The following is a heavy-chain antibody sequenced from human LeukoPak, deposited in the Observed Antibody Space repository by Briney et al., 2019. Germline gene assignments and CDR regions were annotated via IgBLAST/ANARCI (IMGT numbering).Heavy chain of an antibody. J-gene: IGHJ4*02. Sequence: GGSLRLSCAASGFTFSSYGMHWVRQAPGKGLEWVAFIRYDGSNKYYADSVKGRFTISRDNSKNTLYLQMNSLRAEDTAVYYCAKDPRPYCSSTSCYPYYFDYRGQGTLVTVSS. CDR1: GFTFSSYG. V-gene: IGHV3-30*02. D-gene: IGHD2-2*01. CDR3: AKDPRPYCSSTSCYPYYFDY. CDR2: IRYDGSNK.